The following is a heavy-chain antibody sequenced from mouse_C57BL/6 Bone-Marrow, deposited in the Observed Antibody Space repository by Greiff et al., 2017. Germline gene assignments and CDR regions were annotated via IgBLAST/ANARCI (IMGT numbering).Heavy chain of an antibody. CDR1: GYTFTSYT. V-gene: IGHV1-4*01. Sequence: QVQLQQSGAELARPGASVKMSCKASGYTFTSYTMHWVKQRPGQGLEWIGYINPSSGYTKYNQKFKDKATLTADKSSSTAYMQLSSLTSQDSAVKYFARWTYQVGMDYRGQGTSVTVSS. CDR2: INPSSGYT. CDR3: ARWTYQVGMDY. J-gene: IGHJ4*01. D-gene: IGHD5-1*01.